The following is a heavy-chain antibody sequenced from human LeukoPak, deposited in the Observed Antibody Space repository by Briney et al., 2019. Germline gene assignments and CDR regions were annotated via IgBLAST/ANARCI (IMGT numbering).Heavy chain of an antibody. CDR2: ISGSGGST. CDR1: GFTFSSYA. CDR3: AKDPSNCSGGSCFSNFDY. V-gene: IGHV3-23*01. D-gene: IGHD2-15*01. Sequence: PGGSLRLSCAASGFTFSSYAMSWVRQAPGKGLEWVSAISGSGGSTYYADSVKGRFTISRDNSKNTLYLQMNSLRAEDTAVYYCAKDPSNCSGGSCFSNFDYWGQGTLVTVSS. J-gene: IGHJ4*02.